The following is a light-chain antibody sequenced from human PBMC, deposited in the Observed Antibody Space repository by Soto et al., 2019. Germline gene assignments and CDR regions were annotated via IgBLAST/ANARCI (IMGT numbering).Light chain of an antibody. J-gene: IGKJ5*01. CDR2: DAS. CDR1: QSLSSY. V-gene: IGKV3-11*01. CDR3: QQRSNWLSIT. Sequence: PQSPSPLSASLVDNTTITWRASQSLSSYLAWYQQKPGQAPRLLIYDASNRATGIPARFSGSGSGTDFTLTISSLEPEDFAVYYCQQRSNWLSITFGQGTRLEIK.